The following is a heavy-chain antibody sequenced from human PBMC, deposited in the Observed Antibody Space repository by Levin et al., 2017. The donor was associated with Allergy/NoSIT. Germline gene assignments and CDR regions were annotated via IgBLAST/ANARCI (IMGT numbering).Heavy chain of an antibody. CDR2: IRASGDYT. Sequence: LSLTCAASGFTFSRYAMMWLRQAPGKGLECVSTIRASGDYTYYADSVKGRFTISRDNSKNTLYLQINSLRAEDTAVYYCAKDPNGDYVGAFDSWGQGTMVTVSS. J-gene: IGHJ3*02. CDR1: GFTFSRYA. CDR3: AKDPNGDYVGAFDS. D-gene: IGHD4-17*01. V-gene: IGHV3-23*01.